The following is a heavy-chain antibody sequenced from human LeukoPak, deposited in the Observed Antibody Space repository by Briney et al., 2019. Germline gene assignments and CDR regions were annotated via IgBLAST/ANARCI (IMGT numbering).Heavy chain of an antibody. V-gene: IGHV4-31*03. Sequence: PSETLSLTCTVSGGSISSGGYYWSWIRQHPGKGLEWIGSIYHSGSTNYNPYLQGRVTMSLDTSRNQFSLKLSSVTAADTAVYYCASGDNDPLFDYWGQGTLVTVSS. CDR1: GGSISSGGYY. D-gene: IGHD1-1*01. CDR3: ASGDNDPLFDY. CDR2: IYHSGST. J-gene: IGHJ4*02.